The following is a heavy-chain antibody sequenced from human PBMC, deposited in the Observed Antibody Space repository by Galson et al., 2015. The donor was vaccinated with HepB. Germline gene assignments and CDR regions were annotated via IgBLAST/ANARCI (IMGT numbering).Heavy chain of an antibody. Sequence: LILSCAASGFTFSDYSMSWVRQAPGKGLEWVSYISSSGNIVNYADSVEGRFTISRDKNSLYLQMNSLRAEDTAVYYCARDLRECAIDHWGQGTLVTVSS. CDR2: ISSSGNIV. V-gene: IGHV3-48*01. CDR1: GFTFSDYS. CDR3: ARDLRECAIDH. J-gene: IGHJ4*02.